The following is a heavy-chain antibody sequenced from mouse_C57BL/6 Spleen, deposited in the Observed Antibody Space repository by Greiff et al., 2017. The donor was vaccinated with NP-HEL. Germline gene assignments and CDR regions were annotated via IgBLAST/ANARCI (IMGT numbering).Heavy chain of an antibody. Sequence: EVQLQQSGPGLVKPSQSLSLTCSVTGYSITSGYYWNWIRQFPGNKLEWMGYISYDGSNNYNPSLKNRISITRDTSKNQFFLKLNSVTTEDTATYYCARRGYYGSSYHFDYWGQGTTLTVSS. D-gene: IGHD1-1*01. CDR2: ISYDGSN. CDR1: GYSITSGYY. J-gene: IGHJ2*01. V-gene: IGHV3-6*01. CDR3: ARRGYYGSSYHFDY.